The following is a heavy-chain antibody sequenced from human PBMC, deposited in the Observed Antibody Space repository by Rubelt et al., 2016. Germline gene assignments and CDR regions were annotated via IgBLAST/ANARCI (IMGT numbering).Heavy chain of an antibody. CDR1: GGTFSSYA. CDR3: ARGGAAAADDNDAFDI. J-gene: IGHJ3*02. D-gene: IGHD6-13*01. V-gene: IGHV1-69*01. CDR2: IIPIFGTA. Sequence: QVQLVQSGAEVKKPGSSVKVSRKASGGTFSSYAISWVRQAPGQGLEWMGGIIPIFGTANYAQKFQGSVTITADESTSTAYMERSSLRSEDTAVYYCARGGAAAADDNDAFDIWGQGTMVTVSS.